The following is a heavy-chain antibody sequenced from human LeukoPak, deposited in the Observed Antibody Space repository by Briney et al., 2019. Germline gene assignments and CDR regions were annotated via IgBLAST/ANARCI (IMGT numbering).Heavy chain of an antibody. CDR3: ARLLRGAGSWQLVHRNLLVFDP. D-gene: IGHD6-6*01. V-gene: IGHV4-4*09. J-gene: IGHJ5*02. CDR1: GGSISSYY. Sequence: PSETLSLTCTVSGGSISSYYWSWIRQPPGKGLEWIGYIYTSGSTNYNPSLKSRVTISVDTSKNQFSLKLSSVTAADTAVYYCARLLRGAGSWQLVHRNLLVFDPWGQGTLVTVSS. CDR2: IYTSGST.